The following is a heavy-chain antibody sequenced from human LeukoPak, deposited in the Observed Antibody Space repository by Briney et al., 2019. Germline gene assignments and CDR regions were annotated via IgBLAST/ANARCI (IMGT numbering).Heavy chain of an antibody. CDR3: ARERYDSYYYYGMDV. CDR1: GGSISSSSYY. J-gene: IGHJ6*02. D-gene: IGHD1-1*01. CDR2: IYYSGST. V-gene: IGHV4-39*07. Sequence: SETLSLTCTVSGGSISSSSYYWGWIRQPPGKGLEWIGSIYYSGSTYYNPSLKSRVTISVDTSKNQFSLKLSSVTAADTAVYYCARERYDSYYYYGMDVWGQGTTVTVSS.